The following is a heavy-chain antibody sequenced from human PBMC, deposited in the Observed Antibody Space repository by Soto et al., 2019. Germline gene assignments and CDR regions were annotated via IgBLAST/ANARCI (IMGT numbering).Heavy chain of an antibody. V-gene: IGHV3-30*18. CDR1: GFTFSSYG. Sequence: GGSLRLSCAASGFTFSSYGMHGVRQAPGKGLEWVAVISYDGSNKYYADSVKGRFTISRDNSKNTLYLQMNSLRAEDTAVYYCAKVQYGDPFDYWGQGTLVTVSS. D-gene: IGHD4-17*01. J-gene: IGHJ4*02. CDR3: AKVQYGDPFDY. CDR2: ISYDGSNK.